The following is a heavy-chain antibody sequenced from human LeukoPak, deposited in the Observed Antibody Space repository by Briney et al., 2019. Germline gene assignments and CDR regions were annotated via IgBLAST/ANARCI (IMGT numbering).Heavy chain of an antibody. J-gene: IGHJ4*02. CDR2: IYYSGST. V-gene: IGHV4-59*01. CDR1: GGSISSYY. Sequence: PSETLSLTCTVSGGSISSYYWSWIRQPPGKGLEWIGYIYYSGSTNYNPSLRSRVTISVDTSKNQFSLKLRSVTAADTAVYYCARTGGHTRKLTRWGQGTLVTVSS. CDR3: ARTGGHTRKLTR. D-gene: IGHD2-8*02.